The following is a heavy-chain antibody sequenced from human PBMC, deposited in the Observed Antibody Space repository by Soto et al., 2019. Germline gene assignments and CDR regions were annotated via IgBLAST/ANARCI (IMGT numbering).Heavy chain of an antibody. CDR3: AKGGIVVVPAAIGSGRAFGI. J-gene: IGHJ3*02. CDR2: ISGSGGST. Sequence: GKGLEWVSAISGSGGSTYYADSVKGRFTISRDNSKNTLYLQMNSLRAEDTAVYYCAKGGIVVVPAAIGSGRAFGIWGQPIIVSGSS. V-gene: IGHV3-23*01. D-gene: IGHD2-2*02.